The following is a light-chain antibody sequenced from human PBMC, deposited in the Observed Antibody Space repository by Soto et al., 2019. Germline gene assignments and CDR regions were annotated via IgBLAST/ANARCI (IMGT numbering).Light chain of an antibody. Sequence: EIVLTQSPATLSLSPGERATLSCRASQSVSNYLAWFQQKPGQAPRLLLYDASNRATGIPAKFSGSGSGTDITLTISGLEPEDSAVYYCQQRSDWPLTFGGGTKVEIK. V-gene: IGKV3-11*01. CDR3: QQRSDWPLT. CDR2: DAS. J-gene: IGKJ4*01. CDR1: QSVSNY.